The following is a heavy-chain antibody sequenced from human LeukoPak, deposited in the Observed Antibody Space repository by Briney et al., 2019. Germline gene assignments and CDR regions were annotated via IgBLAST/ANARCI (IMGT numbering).Heavy chain of an antibody. J-gene: IGHJ4*02. D-gene: IGHD6-13*01. CDR2: ISRTTSTI. CDR1: GFTFSSYS. V-gene: IGHV3-48*02. Sequence: PGGSLRLSCAASGFTFSSYSMNWVRQAPGKGLEWISYISRTTSTIYYADSVKGRFTISRDNAKNSLYLQMNSLRDEDTAVYYCARDTHPNSWYYFDYWGQGTLVTVSS. CDR3: ARDTHPNSWYYFDY.